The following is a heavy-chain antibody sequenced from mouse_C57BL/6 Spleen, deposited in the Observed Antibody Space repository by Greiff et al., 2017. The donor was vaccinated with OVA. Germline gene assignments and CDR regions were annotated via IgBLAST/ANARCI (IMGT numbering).Heavy chain of an antibody. J-gene: IGHJ1*03. D-gene: IGHD2-13*01. CDR2: ISYDGSN. CDR1: GYSITSGYY. Sequence: EVKLVESGPGLVKPSQSLSLTCSVTGYSITSGYYWNWIRQFPGNKLEWMGYISYDGSNNYNPSLKNRISITRDTSKNQFFLKLNSVTTEDTATYYCARDRLDWYFDVWGTGTTVTVSS. V-gene: IGHV3-6*01. CDR3: ARDRLDWYFDV.